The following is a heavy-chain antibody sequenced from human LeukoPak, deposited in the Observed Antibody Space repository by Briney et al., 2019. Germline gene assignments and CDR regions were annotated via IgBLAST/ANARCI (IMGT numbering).Heavy chain of an antibody. V-gene: IGHV4-59*01. CDR1: GGSISSYY. CDR3: ARDNVGGYNFDY. CDR2: IYYSGST. D-gene: IGHD5-24*01. J-gene: IGHJ4*02. Sequence: PSETLSLTCTVSGGSISSYYWSRIRQPPGKGLEWIGYIYYSGSTNYNPSLKSRVTISVDTSKNQFSLKLSSVTAADTAVYYCARDNVGGYNFDYWGQGTLVTVSS.